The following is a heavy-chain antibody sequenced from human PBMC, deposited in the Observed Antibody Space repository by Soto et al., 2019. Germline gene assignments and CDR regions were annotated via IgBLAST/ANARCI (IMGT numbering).Heavy chain of an antibody. CDR1: GFTVSSNY. CDR3: ARDSSPPTNLIGTSRYYYYYYYMDV. V-gene: IGHV3-66*01. J-gene: IGHJ6*03. D-gene: IGHD2-2*01. Sequence: GGSLRLSCAASGFTVSSNYMSWVRQAPGKGLEWVSVIYSGGSTYYADSVKGRFTISRDNSKNTLYLQMNSLRAEDTAVYYCARDSSPPTNLIGTSRYYYYYYYMDVWGKGTTVTISS. CDR2: IYSGGST.